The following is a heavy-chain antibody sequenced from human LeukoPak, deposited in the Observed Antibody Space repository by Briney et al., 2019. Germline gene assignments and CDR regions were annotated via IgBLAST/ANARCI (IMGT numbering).Heavy chain of an antibody. V-gene: IGHV4-34*01. CDR1: GGSFSGYY. J-gene: IGHJ4*02. D-gene: IGHD2-15*01. CDR3: ARYSGYYY. CDR2: INHSGST. Sequence: SETLSLTCAVYGGSFSGYYWSWIRQPPGKGLEWIGEINHSGSTNYNPSLKSRVTISVDTSKNQSSLKLSSVTAADTAVYYCARYSGYYYWGQGTLVTVSS.